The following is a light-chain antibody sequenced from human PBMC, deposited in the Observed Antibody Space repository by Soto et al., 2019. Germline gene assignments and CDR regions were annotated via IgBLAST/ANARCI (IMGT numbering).Light chain of an antibody. CDR1: QSVLCSSNNKNY. V-gene: IGKV4-1*01. J-gene: IGKJ4*01. Sequence: IVMTQSPDSLAVSLGESATISCRSSQSVLCSSNNKNYLAWYQQKRGQPPKVLISWASTRESGVPDRFSGSGSGTDFTLTINSLQAEDVAVYYCQQYYNSPLTFGGGTKVDIK. CDR3: QQYYNSPLT. CDR2: WAS.